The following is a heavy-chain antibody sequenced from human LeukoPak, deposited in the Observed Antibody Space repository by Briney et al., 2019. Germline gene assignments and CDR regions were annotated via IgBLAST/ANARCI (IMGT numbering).Heavy chain of an antibody. J-gene: IGHJ4*02. CDR2: INHSGST. D-gene: IGHD3-10*01. Sequence: PSETLSLTCAVYGVSFSGYYWSWIRQPPGKGLEWIGEINHSGSTNYNPSLKSRVTISVDTSKNQFSLKLSSVTAADTAVYYCARGLGGSLDYWGQGTLVTVSS. CDR1: GVSFSGYY. CDR3: ARGLGGSLDY. V-gene: IGHV4-34*01.